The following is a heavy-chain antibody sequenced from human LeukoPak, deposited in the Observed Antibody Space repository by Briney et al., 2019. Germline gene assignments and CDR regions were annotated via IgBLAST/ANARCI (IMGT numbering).Heavy chain of an antibody. J-gene: IGHJ4*02. V-gene: IGHV3-48*01. Sequence: GGSLRLSCAASGFTFSSYSMNWVRQAPGKGLEWVSYIDSSSSTIYYADSVKGRFTISRDNAKNSLYLQMNSLRAEDTAVYYCASPFDDWGQGTLVTVYS. CDR2: IDSSSSTI. CDR1: GFTFSSYS. CDR3: ASPFDD.